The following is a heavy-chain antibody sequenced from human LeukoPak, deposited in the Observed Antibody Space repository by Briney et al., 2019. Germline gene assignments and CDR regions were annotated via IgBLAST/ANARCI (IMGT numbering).Heavy chain of an antibody. D-gene: IGHD3-3*01. CDR1: GFTFSNYW. CDR2: INSDGINT. V-gene: IGHV3-74*01. Sequence: PGGSLRLSCAASGFTFSNYWMHWVRQAPGKGLVWVSRINSDGINTSYADSVKGRFTISRDNAKNTLNLQMNSLRAEDTAVYYCAKGSGSYGQDLYYWGQGTLVTVSS. J-gene: IGHJ4*02. CDR3: AKGSGSYGQDLYY.